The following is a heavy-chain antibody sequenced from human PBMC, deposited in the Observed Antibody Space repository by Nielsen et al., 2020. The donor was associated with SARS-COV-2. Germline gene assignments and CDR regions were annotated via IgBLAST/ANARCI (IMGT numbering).Heavy chain of an antibody. V-gene: IGHV4-59*01. D-gene: IGHD3-10*01. J-gene: IGHJ4*02. CDR2: IHYNGST. Sequence: WIRQPPGKGLEWIGYIHYNGSTSYNPSLKSRVTISVDTSKNQFSLKLSSVAATDTAVYYCARSYGWGSYWVYWGQGSLVTVSS. CDR3: ARSYGWGSYWVY.